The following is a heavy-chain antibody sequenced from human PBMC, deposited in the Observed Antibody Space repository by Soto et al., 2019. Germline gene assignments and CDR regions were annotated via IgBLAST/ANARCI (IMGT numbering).Heavy chain of an antibody. CDR1: GFSFSSYW. V-gene: IGHV3-74*01. CDR3: ARSPGGYYID. D-gene: IGHD3-9*01. Sequence: EVQLVESGGGLVQPGGSLRLSCADSGFSFSSYWMHWVRQGPGKGLVWVARINTDGSSTNYVDSVKGRFTISRDNAKNTLYLQMNSLRAEDTAVYYCARSPGGYYIDWGQGTMVTVSS. J-gene: IGHJ3*01. CDR2: INTDGSST.